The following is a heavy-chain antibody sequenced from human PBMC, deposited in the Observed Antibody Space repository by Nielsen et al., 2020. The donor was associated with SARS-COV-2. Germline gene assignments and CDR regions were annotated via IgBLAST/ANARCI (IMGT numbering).Heavy chain of an antibody. Sequence: GESLKISCAASGFTFSSYGMHWVRQAPGKGLEWVAVISYDGSNKYYADSVKGRFTISRDNSKNTLYLQMNSLRAEDTAVYYFARDYRQQLVQYYYYYGMDVWGQGTTVTVSS. D-gene: IGHD6-13*01. J-gene: IGHJ6*02. CDR1: GFTFSSYG. CDR2: ISYDGSNK. V-gene: IGHV3-30*03. CDR3: ARDYRQQLVQYYYYYGMDV.